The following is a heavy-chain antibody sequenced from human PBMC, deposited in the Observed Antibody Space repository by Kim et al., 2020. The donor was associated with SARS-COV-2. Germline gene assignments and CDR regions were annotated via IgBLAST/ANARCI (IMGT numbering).Heavy chain of an antibody. J-gene: IGHJ6*02. D-gene: IGHD6-13*01. Sequence: SETLSLTCAVYGGSFSGYYWSWIRQPPGKGLEWIGEINHSGSTNYNPSLKSRVTISVDTSKNQFSLKLSSVNAADTAVYYCARGWYSSSWYYLYHYGMDVWGQGTTVTVSS. CDR3: ARGWYSSSWYYLYHYGMDV. V-gene: IGHV4-34*01. CDR2: INHSGST. CDR1: GGSFSGYY.